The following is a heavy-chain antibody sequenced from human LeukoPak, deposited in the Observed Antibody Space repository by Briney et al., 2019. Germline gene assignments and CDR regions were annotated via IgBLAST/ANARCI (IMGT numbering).Heavy chain of an antibody. CDR2: ISSSGSTI. Sequence: GGSLRLSCAASGFTFSDYYMSWNRQAPGKGLEWVSYISSSGSTIYYADSVKGRFTISRDNAKNSLYLQINSLRAEDTAVYYCAKDRLAYSYAQPFDYWGQGTLVTVSS. J-gene: IGHJ4*02. CDR1: GFTFSDYY. D-gene: IGHD5-18*01. CDR3: AKDRLAYSYAQPFDY. V-gene: IGHV3-11*01.